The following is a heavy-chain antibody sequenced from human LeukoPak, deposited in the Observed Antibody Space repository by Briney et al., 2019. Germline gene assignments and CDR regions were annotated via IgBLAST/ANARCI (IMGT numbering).Heavy chain of an antibody. V-gene: IGHV3-49*03. D-gene: IGHD3-22*01. CDR2: IRSKAYGGTT. J-gene: IGHJ4*02. CDR3: TRGSDGTMIVVDRFDY. CDR1: GFTFGDYA. Sequence: SLRLSCTASGFTFGDYAMSWFRQAPGKGLEWVGFIRSKAYGGTTEYAASVKGRFTISRDDSKSIAYLQMNSLKTEDTAVYYCTRGSDGTMIVVDRFDYWGQGTLVTVSS.